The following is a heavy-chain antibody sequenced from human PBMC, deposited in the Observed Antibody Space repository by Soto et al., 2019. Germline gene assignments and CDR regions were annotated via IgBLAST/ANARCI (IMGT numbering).Heavy chain of an antibody. V-gene: IGHV6-1*01. Sequence: QVQLQQSGPGLVRPSQTLSLTCAFSGNILSSNSVALNWIRQSPSRGLEWLGRTYYRSKWYNDYAVSVKGRITVNPDTSKNQFSLQLNSVTPEDTAVYFCARGQFTAFDIWGQGTVVTVSS. CDR1: GNILSSNSVA. J-gene: IGHJ3*02. D-gene: IGHD6-19*01. CDR3: ARGQFTAFDI. CDR2: TYYRSKWYN.